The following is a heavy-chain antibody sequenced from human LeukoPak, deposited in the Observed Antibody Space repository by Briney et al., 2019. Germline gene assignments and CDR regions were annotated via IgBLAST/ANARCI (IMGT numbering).Heavy chain of an antibody. D-gene: IGHD4-23*01. Sequence: SETLSLTCAVSGGSINNYYWSWIRQPPGKGLEWIGYIYYSGSTNYNPSLKSRVTISVDTSKNQFSLKLSSVTAADTAVYYCARTRAYGGRPDYWGQGTLVTVSS. V-gene: IGHV4-59*01. J-gene: IGHJ4*02. CDR3: ARTRAYGGRPDY. CDR2: IYYSGST. CDR1: GGSINNYY.